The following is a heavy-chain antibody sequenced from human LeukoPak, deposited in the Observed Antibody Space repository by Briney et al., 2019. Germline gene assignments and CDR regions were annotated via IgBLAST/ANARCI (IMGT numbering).Heavy chain of an antibody. V-gene: IGHV1-18*01. J-gene: IGHJ6*02. Sequence: GASVKVSCKASGYTFTSYGISWVRQAPGQGLEWMGWISAYNGNTNYAQKLQGRVTMTTDTSTSTAYMELRSLRSDDTAVYYCARDWGCSSTSCYTQYYYYYYGMDVWGQGTTVTVS. CDR3: ARDWGCSSTSCYTQYYYYYYGMDV. CDR1: GYTFTSYG. D-gene: IGHD2-2*02. CDR2: ISAYNGNT.